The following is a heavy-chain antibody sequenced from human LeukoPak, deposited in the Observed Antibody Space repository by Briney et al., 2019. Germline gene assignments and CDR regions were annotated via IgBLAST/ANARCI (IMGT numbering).Heavy chain of an antibody. Sequence: GGSLRLSCAASGFTFSSYSMNWVRQAPGKGLEWVSSISSSSSYIYYADSVKGRFTISRDNAKNSLYLQMNSLRAEDTAVYYCARARAEGATGPNYYYYYMDVWGKGTTVTVSS. D-gene: IGHD1-26*01. V-gene: IGHV3-21*01. CDR1: GFTFSSYS. J-gene: IGHJ6*03. CDR2: ISSSSSYI. CDR3: ARARAEGATGPNYYYYYMDV.